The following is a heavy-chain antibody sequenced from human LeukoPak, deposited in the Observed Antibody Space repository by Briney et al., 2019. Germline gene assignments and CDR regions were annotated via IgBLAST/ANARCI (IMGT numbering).Heavy chain of an antibody. D-gene: IGHD3-16*02. V-gene: IGHV3-33*01. J-gene: IGHJ4*02. CDR1: GFTFSSFA. Sequence: QPGGSLRLSCATSGFTFSSFAMHWVRHAPGKGLEWLALIWLDGSSKNYTDSVEGRFTISRDNSKNTLFLQMNSLRAEDTAVYYCARGFYRVRHDQSTYYFVHWGQGTLVTVSS. CDR2: IWLDGSSK. CDR3: ARGFYRVRHDQSTYYFVH.